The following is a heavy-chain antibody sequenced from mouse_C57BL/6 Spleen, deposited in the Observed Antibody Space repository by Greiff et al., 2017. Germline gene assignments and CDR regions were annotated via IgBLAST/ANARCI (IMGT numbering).Heavy chain of an antibody. V-gene: IGHV1-7*01. D-gene: IGHD1-1*01. CDR2: INPSSGYT. CDR3: ARTGLLRSYAMDY. J-gene: IGHJ4*01. CDR1: GYTFTSYW. Sequence: VQLQQSGAELAKPGASVKLSCKASGYTFTSYWMHWVKQRPGQGLEWIGYINPSSGYTKYNQKFKDKATVTADKSSSTAYMQLSSLTYEDSAVYYCARTGLLRSYAMDYWGQGTSVTVSS.